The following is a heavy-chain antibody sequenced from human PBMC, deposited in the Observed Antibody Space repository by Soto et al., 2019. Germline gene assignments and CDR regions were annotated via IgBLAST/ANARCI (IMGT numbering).Heavy chain of an antibody. J-gene: IGHJ5*02. CDR1: RFPFSHYW. CDR2: INPAGTIT. V-gene: IGHV3-74*01. CDR3: TSDTFGLRDT. D-gene: IGHD3-16*01. Sequence: GGSLRLSCAASRFPFSHYWMPWVRQTPGKGLVWVSRINPAGTITNYADSVEGRFTISRDNADSALFLQMNSLSAEDTAIYYCTSDTFGLRDTWGQGTLVTVSS.